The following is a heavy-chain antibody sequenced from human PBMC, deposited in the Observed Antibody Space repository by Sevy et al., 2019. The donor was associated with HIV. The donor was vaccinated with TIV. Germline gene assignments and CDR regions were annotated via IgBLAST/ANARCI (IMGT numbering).Heavy chain of an antibody. Sequence: ASVKVSCKASGGTFSSYAISWVQQAPGQGLEWMGGIIPIFGTANYAQKFQGRVTITADESTSTAYMELSSLRSEDTAVYYCARDGGRDHSSSWSYYYYGMDVWGQGTTVTVSS. CDR3: ARDGGRDHSSSWSYYYYGMDV. J-gene: IGHJ6*02. CDR1: GGTFSSYA. V-gene: IGHV1-69*13. D-gene: IGHD6-13*01. CDR2: IIPIFGTA.